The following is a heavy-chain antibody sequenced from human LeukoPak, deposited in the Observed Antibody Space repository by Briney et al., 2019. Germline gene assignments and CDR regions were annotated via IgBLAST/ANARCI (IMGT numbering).Heavy chain of an antibody. CDR3: ARVLVAVAVRVRDRARPAAGFDY. CDR1: GYTFTCYY. D-gene: IGHD6-19*01. CDR2: INPNSGGT. Sequence: ASVKVSCKASGYTFTCYYMHWVRQAPGQGLEWMGWINPNSGGTNYAQKFQGRVTMTRDKSITTAYMELSRLRSDHTAVYYCARVLVAVAVRVRDRARPAAGFDYWGQGTLVTVSS. J-gene: IGHJ4*02. V-gene: IGHV1-2*02.